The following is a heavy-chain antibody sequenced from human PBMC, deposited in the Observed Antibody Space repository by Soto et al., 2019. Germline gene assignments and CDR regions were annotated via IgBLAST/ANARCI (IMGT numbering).Heavy chain of an antibody. CDR2: IYYSGST. CDR1: GGSISSGGYY. CDR3: ARVNTARAFDY. D-gene: IGHD5-18*01. Sequence: SETLSLTCTVSGGSISSGGYYWSWIRQHPGKGLEWIGYIYYSGSTYYNPSLKSRVTISVDTSKNQFSLKLSSVTAADTAVYYCARVNTARAFDYRGQETPVTVSS. J-gene: IGHJ4*02. V-gene: IGHV4-31*03.